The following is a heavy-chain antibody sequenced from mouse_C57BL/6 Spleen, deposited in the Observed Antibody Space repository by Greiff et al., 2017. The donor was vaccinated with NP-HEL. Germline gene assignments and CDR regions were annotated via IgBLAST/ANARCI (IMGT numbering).Heavy chain of an antibody. Sequence: QVQLQQPGAELVMPGASVKLSCKASGYTFTSYWMHWVKQRPGQGLEWIGEIDPSDSYTNYNQKFKGKSTLTVDKSSSTAYMQRSSLTSGDAAGYDWARWRGMTTGGEGYFDVWGTGTTVTVSS. CDR3: ARWRGMTTGGEGYFDV. D-gene: IGHD1-1*01. CDR1: GYTFTSYW. CDR2: IDPSDSYT. J-gene: IGHJ1*03. V-gene: IGHV1-69*01.